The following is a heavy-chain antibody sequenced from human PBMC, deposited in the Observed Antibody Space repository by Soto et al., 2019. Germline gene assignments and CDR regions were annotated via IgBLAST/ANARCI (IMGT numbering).Heavy chain of an antibody. D-gene: IGHD5-12*01. CDR3: ARSFIVATIGGAFDI. CDR1: GYTFTGYY. J-gene: IGHJ3*02. V-gene: IGHV1-2*04. Sequence: ASVKVSCKASGYTFTGYYMHWVRQAPGQGLEWMGWINPNSGGTNYAQKFQGWVTMTRDTSISTAYMELSRLRSDDTAVYYCARSFIVATIGGAFDIWGQGTVVTVS. CDR2: INPNSGGT.